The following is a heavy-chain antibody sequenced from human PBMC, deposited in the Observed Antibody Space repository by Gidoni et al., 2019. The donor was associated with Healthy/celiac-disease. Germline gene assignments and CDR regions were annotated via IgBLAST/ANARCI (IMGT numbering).Heavy chain of an antibody. D-gene: IGHD1-7*01. CDR2: IYYSGST. CDR1: GGSISRYY. Sequence: QVQLQESGPGLVKPSETLSLTCTVSGGSISRYYWSWIRQPPGKGLEWIGYIYYSGSTNYNPSLKSRVTISVDTSKNQFSLKLSSVTAADTAVYYCARGKLELWSFSYYGMDVWGQGTTVTVSS. J-gene: IGHJ6*02. V-gene: IGHV4-59*01. CDR3: ARGKLELWSFSYYGMDV.